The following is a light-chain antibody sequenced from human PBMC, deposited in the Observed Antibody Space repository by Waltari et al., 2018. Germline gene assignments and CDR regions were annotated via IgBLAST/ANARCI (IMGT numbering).Light chain of an antibody. CDR1: SSDVGGYDF. Sequence: QSALTQPRSVSGPPGQSVTISCTGTSSDVGGYDFLSWYQQHPGKAPKLIMYYVSQRPSGVPVRFSGSKSGNTASLTITGLQAEDEAEYYCCSHAGSDTFWVFGGGTKVTVL. CDR3: CSHAGSDTFWV. V-gene: IGLV2-11*01. J-gene: IGLJ3*02. CDR2: YVS.